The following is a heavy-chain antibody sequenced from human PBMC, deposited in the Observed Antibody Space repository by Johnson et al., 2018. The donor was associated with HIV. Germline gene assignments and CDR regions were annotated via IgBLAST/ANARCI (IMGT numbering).Heavy chain of an antibody. Sequence: QMQLVESGGGLVQPGRSLRLSCPASGFTFGDYAMSWVRQAPGKGLEWVAFIRYDGSNKYYADSVKGRFTISRDNSKNTLYLQMNSLRPEDTAVYYCAKGLGLSIGELSDAFHFWGLGTVVTVSS. V-gene: IGHV3-30*02. CDR2: IRYDGSNK. J-gene: IGHJ3*01. CDR3: AKGLGLSIGELSDAFHF. D-gene: IGHD3-10*01. CDR1: GFTFGDYA.